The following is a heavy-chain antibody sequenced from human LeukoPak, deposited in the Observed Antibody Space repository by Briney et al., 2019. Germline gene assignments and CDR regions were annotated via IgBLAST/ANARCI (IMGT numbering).Heavy chain of an antibody. CDR3: ARGRYCSGGSCSTPHKFDY. V-gene: IGHV1-8*03. CDR1: GYTFSSYV. CDR2: MNPNSGNR. J-gene: IGHJ4*02. D-gene: IGHD2-15*01. Sequence: ASVKVSCKASGYTFSSYVIDWVRQATGQGLEWMGWMNPNSGNRGYAQKFQGRVTITRNTSISTVYMELSSLRSEDTAVYYCARGRYCSGGSCSTPHKFDYWGQGTLVTVSS.